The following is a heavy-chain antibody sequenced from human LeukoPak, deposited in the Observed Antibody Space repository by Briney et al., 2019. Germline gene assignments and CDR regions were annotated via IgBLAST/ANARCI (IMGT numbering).Heavy chain of an antibody. V-gene: IGHV4-4*07. CDR1: GGSISSYY. J-gene: IGHJ6*03. Sequence: SETLSLTCTVSGGSISSYYWSWIRQPAGKGLEWIGRIYTSGSTNYNPSLKSRVTMSVDTSKNQFSLKLSSVTAADTAVYYCAGDGYSYGYRGYYYYYMDVWGKGTTVTISS. D-gene: IGHD5-18*01. CDR3: AGDGYSYGYRGYYYYYMDV. CDR2: IYTSGST.